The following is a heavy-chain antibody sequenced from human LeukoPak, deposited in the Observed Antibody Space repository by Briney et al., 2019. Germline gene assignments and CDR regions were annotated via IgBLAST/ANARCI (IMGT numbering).Heavy chain of an antibody. CDR1: GGSISSYY. V-gene: IGHV4-59*01. CDR3: ARADYYGSGKEEIDP. CDR2: IYYSGST. D-gene: IGHD3-10*01. J-gene: IGHJ5*02. Sequence: PSGTLSLTCTVSGGSISSYYWSWIRQPPGKGLEWIGYIYYSGSTNYNPSLKSRVTISVDTSKNQFSLKLSSVTAADTAVYYCARADYYGSGKEEIDPWGQGTLVTVSS.